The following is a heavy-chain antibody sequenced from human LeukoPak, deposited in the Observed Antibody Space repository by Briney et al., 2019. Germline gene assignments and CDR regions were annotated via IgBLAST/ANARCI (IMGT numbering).Heavy chain of an antibody. CDR2: ISEGVGNT. Sequence: PGGSLRLSCAASGFTFTNYAMPWVRQAPGKGLEWVSGISEGVGNTYYADSVKGRFTISRDHSKNTLYLQRNSLRAEDTALYYCAKREKGTTGRFFDYWGQGTLVTVSS. J-gene: IGHJ4*02. CDR3: AKREKGTTGRFFDY. CDR1: GFTFTNYA. V-gene: IGHV3-23*01. D-gene: IGHD4-17*01.